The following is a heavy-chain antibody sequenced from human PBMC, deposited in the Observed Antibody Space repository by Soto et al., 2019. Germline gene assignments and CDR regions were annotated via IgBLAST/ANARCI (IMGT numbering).Heavy chain of an antibody. CDR3: ARDDDSSGYYFDF. CDR2: XSXXGXTX. J-gene: IGHJ4*02. V-gene: IGHV3-11*01. Sequence: GGSLRLSCAASGFPFSDYYMTWIRQFSGKGLEXVSXXSXXGXTXXXAXXVNGRFTSSRDNAKNSRYRQMNSLRAEDTAVYYCARDDDSSGYYFDFWGQGTLVTVSS. CDR1: GFPFSDYY. D-gene: IGHD3-22*01.